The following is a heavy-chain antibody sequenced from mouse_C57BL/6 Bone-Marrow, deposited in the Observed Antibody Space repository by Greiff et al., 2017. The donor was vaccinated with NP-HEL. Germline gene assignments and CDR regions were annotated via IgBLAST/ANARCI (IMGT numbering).Heavy chain of an antibody. CDR1: GFTFSSYG. CDR2: ISSGGSYT. D-gene: IGHD2-3*01. Sequence: DVMLVESGGDLVKPGGSLKLSCAASGFTFSSYGMSWVRQTPDKRLEWVATISSGGSYTYCPASVKGRFTISRNNAKNTLYLQMSSLKTEDTAMYYCARQDGYYDWYFDVWGTGTTVTVSS. J-gene: IGHJ1*03. V-gene: IGHV5-6*02. CDR3: ARQDGYYDWYFDV.